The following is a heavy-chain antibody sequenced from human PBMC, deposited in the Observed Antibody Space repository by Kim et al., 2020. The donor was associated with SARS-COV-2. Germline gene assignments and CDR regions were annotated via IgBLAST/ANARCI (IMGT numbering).Heavy chain of an antibody. CDR3: GRFGVEASRRYMDY. J-gene: IGHJ4*02. V-gene: IGHV3-21*06. Sequence: GGSLRLSCAVSGFNFNTYSMNWVRQAPGKGLEWVSAIDSSSKYIFYADSVKGRFTISRDNAKNSLYLQMNDLRAEDTAVYYCGRFGVEASRRYMDYWGQGTLVSVSS. D-gene: IGHD3-16*01. CDR1: GFNFNTYS. CDR2: IDSSSKYI.